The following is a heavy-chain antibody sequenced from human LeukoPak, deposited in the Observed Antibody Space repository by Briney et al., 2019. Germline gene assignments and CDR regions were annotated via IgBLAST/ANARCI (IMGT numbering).Heavy chain of an antibody. J-gene: IGHJ6*03. CDR1: GFTFSSYG. CDR2: IRYDGSNK. CDR3: AKARVLRFFPYYYYYYMDV. Sequence: GGSLRLSCAASGFTFSSYGMHWVRQAPGKGLEWVAFIRYDGSNKYYADSVKGRFTISRDNSKNTLYLQMNSLRAEDTAVYYCAKARVLRFFPYYYYYYMDVWGKGTTVTVSS. V-gene: IGHV3-30*02. D-gene: IGHD3-3*01.